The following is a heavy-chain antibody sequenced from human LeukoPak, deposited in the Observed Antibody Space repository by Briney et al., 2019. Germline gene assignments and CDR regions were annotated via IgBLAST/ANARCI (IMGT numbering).Heavy chain of an antibody. D-gene: IGHD3-10*01. V-gene: IGHV3-53*01. Sequence: TGGSLRLSCAASGFTVSSNYMSWVRQAPGKGLEWVSVIYSGGSTYYADSVKGRFTISRDNSKNTLYLQMNSLRAEDTAVYYCARDISGSDGYWGQGTPVTVSS. CDR2: IYSGGST. CDR3: ARDISGSDGY. CDR1: GFTVSSNY. J-gene: IGHJ4*02.